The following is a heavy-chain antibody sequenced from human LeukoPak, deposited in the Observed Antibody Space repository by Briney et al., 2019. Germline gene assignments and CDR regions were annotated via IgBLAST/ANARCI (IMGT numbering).Heavy chain of an antibody. Sequence: PSETLSLTCAVYGGSFSGYYWSWIRQPPGKGLEWIGEINHSGSTNYNPSLKSRVTISVDTSKNQFSLKLSSVTAADTAVYYCASGGIGVRTQNFDYWGQGTLVTVSS. J-gene: IGHJ4*02. CDR1: GGSFSGYY. CDR2: INHSGST. V-gene: IGHV4-34*01. D-gene: IGHD3-16*01. CDR3: ASGGIGVRTQNFDY.